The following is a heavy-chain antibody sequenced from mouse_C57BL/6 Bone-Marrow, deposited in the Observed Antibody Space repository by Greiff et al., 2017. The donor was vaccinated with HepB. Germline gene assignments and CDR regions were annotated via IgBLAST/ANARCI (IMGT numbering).Heavy chain of an antibody. CDR2: IRSKSNNYAT. V-gene: IGHV10-1*01. J-gene: IGHJ3*01. D-gene: IGHD2-4*01. CDR1: GFSFNTYA. Sequence: EVHLVESGGGLVQPKGSLKLSCAASGFSFNTYAMNWVRQAPGKGLEWVARIRSKSNNYATYYADSVKDRFTISRDDSESMLYLQMNNLKTEDTAMYYCVRHLYDYDGGGFAYWGQGTLVTVSA. CDR3: VRHLYDYDGGGFAY.